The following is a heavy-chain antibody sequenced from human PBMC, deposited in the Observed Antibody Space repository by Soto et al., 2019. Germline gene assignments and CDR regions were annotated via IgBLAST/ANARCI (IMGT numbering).Heavy chain of an antibody. CDR3: AQAGGT. J-gene: IGHJ4*02. CDR2: ISSSGGST. D-gene: IGHD2-21*02. Sequence: EVQLLESGGGLGQQGESLRLSCAASGFSFSSYVMSWARQAPGKGLEWVSGISSSGGSTYYADSVKGRFTISRDNSKNTLYLQMNSLRVEDTAVYYCAQAGGTGGQGTLVTVSS. V-gene: IGHV3-23*01. CDR1: GFSFSSYV.